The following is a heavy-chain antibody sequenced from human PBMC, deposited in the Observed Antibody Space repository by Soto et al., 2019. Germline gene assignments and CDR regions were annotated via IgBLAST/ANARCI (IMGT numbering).Heavy chain of an antibody. D-gene: IGHD2-2*01. Sequence: QVQLVQSGAAVKKPGASVKVSCKASGYTFTSYGISWVRQAPGQGLEWMGWISAYNGNTNYAQKLQGRVTMTTDTSTSTAYMELRSLRSDGTAVYYCARDLGIVVVPADMGHYYYYYGMDVWGQGTTVTVS. CDR3: ARDLGIVVVPADMGHYYYYYGMDV. J-gene: IGHJ6*02. V-gene: IGHV1-18*04. CDR2: ISAYNGNT. CDR1: GYTFTSYG.